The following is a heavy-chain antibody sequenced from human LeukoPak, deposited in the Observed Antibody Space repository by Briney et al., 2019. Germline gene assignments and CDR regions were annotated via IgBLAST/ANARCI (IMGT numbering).Heavy chain of an antibody. V-gene: IGHV3-30*04. CDR3: ARDGIAAAGAFDI. Sequence: GRSLRLSCAASGFTFSSYAMHWVRQAPGKGLEWVAVISYDGSNKYYADSVKGRFTISRDNSKITLYLQMNSLRAEDTAVYYCARDGIAAAGAFDIWGQGTMVTVSS. D-gene: IGHD6-13*01. J-gene: IGHJ3*02. CDR2: ISYDGSNK. CDR1: GFTFSSYA.